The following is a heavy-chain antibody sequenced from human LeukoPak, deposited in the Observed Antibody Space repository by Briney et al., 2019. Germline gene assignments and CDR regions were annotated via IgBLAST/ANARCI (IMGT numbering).Heavy chain of an antibody. J-gene: IGHJ4*02. D-gene: IGHD2-15*01. CDR3: ASPDCSGGSCQSGVFGY. Sequence: SSETLSLTCTVSGGSIGSSSYYWGWIRQPPGKGLEWIGSTYYTGSTYYNPSLKSRVTISVDTSKNQFSLKLSSVTAADTAVYCCASPDCSGGSCQSGVFGYWGQGTLVTVSS. CDR1: GGSIGSSSYY. CDR2: TYYTGST. V-gene: IGHV4-39*01.